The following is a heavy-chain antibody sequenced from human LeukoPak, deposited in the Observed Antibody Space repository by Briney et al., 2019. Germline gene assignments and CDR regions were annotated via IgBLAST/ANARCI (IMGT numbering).Heavy chain of an antibody. CDR2: IYYSGST. Sequence: SETLSLTCTVSGGSISSGGYYWSWIRQHPGKGLEWIGYIYYSGSTYYNPSLKSRVTISVDTSKNQFSLKLSSVTAADTAVYYCARVSGDYGDYPWFDPWGQGTLVAVSS. V-gene: IGHV4-31*03. CDR1: GGSISSGGYY. CDR3: ARVSGDYGDYPWFDP. D-gene: IGHD4-17*01. J-gene: IGHJ5*02.